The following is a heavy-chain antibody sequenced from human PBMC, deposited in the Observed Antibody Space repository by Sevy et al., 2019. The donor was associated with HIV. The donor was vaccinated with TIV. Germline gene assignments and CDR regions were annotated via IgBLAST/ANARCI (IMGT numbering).Heavy chain of an antibody. D-gene: IGHD3-10*01. V-gene: IGHV1-69*13. Sequence: ASVKVSCKASGGTFSSYAISWVRQAPGQGLEWMGGIIPIFGTANYAQKFQGRVTITADESTSTAYMELSSLRSEDTAVYYCARDLYTMVPGVITTSWFDPWGQGTLVTVSS. CDR3: ARDLYTMVPGVITTSWFDP. CDR2: IIPIFGTA. CDR1: GGTFSSYA. J-gene: IGHJ5*02.